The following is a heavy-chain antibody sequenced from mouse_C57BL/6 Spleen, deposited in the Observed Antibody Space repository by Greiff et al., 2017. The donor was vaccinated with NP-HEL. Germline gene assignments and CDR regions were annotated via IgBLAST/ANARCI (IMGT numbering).Heavy chain of an antibody. D-gene: IGHD2-4*01. J-gene: IGHJ4*01. V-gene: IGHV5-9*01. CDR2: ISGGGGNT. CDR1: GFTFSSYT. CDR3: ARHIYYDYDGAMDY. Sequence: EVKLVESGGGLVKPGGSLKLSCAASGFTFSSYTMSWVRQTPEKRLEWVATISGGGGNTYYPDSVKGRFTISRDNAKNTLYLQMSSLRSEDTALYYCARHIYYDYDGAMDYWGQGTSVTVSS.